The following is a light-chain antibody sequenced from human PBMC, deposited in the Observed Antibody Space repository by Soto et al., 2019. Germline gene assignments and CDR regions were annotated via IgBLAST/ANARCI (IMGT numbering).Light chain of an antibody. J-gene: IGKJ1*01. V-gene: IGKV1-5*01. Sequence: DIQMTQSPSTLSGSVGDRVTITCRASQSISSWLAWYQQKPGKAPKLLIHDASSLESGVPSRFSGSGSGTEFTLTISSLQPDDFATYYCQQYNSYSAFGQGTKVDI. CDR1: QSISSW. CDR2: DAS. CDR3: QQYNSYSA.